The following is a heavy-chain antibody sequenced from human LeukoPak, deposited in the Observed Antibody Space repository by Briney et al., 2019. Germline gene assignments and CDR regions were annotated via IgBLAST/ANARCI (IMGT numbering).Heavy chain of an antibody. CDR2: IIPILGIA. V-gene: IGHV1-69*04. CDR1: GGTFSSYA. CDR3: ARSGYSSGWYVGYY. D-gene: IGHD6-19*01. Sequence: SVKVFCKASGGTFSSYAISWVRQAPGQGLEWMGRIIPILGIANYAQKFQGRVTITADKSTSTAYMELSSLRSEDTAVYYCARSGYSSGWYVGYYWGQGTLVTVSS. J-gene: IGHJ4*02.